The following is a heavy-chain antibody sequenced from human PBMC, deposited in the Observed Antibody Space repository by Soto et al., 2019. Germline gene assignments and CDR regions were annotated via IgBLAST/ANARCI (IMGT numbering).Heavy chain of an antibody. Sequence: GGSLRLSCAASGFTFSDYYMSWIRQAPGKGLEWVSGITGGGSTTFYAGSVKGRFTISRDNSRNTVYLQMNSVRAEDTAVYYCAKEMSSTSCLTFDYWGQGTLVTVSS. CDR3: AKEMSSTSCLTFDY. CDR2: ITGGGSTT. V-gene: IGHV3-23*01. D-gene: IGHD2-2*01. CDR1: GFTFSDYY. J-gene: IGHJ4*02.